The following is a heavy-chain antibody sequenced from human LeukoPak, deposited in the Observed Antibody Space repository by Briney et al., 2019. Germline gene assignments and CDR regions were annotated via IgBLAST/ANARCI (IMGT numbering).Heavy chain of an antibody. V-gene: IGHV3-15*01. Sequence: PGGSLRLSCAASGFTFSNAWMNWVRQAPGKGLEWVCRIKSKTDGRTTDYAAPVKGRFTIARDDSKNTPDLQMNSRKTEDTAVYYCTTRIFHWGQGTLVTVSS. J-gene: IGHJ4*02. CDR2: IKSKTDGRTT. CDR3: TTRIFH. CDR1: GFTFSNAW. D-gene: IGHD2/OR15-2a*01.